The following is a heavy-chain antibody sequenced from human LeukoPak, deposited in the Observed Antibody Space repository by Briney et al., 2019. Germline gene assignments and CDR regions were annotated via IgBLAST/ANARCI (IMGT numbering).Heavy chain of an antibody. CDR3: ARDWQTYYYGSGSLY. Sequence: GGSLRLSCAASGFTFSDYYMSWIRQAPGKGLEWVAYIRGGTYYADSVKGRFTISRDNAKNSLYLQMNSLRAEDTALYYCARDWQTYYYGSGSLYWGQGTLVTVSS. V-gene: IGHV3-11*01. CDR2: IRGGT. CDR1: GFTFSDYY. D-gene: IGHD3-10*01. J-gene: IGHJ4*02.